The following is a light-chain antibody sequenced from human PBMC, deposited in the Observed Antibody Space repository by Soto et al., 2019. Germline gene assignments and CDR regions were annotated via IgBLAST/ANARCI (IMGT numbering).Light chain of an antibody. J-gene: IGKJ1*01. Sequence: IVLTQSPDTLSFSPGERVTLSCRASQSVRNNYLAWYQQKPGQAPRLLIYETYRRATGIPDRFSGSGSGIDSTLTISRLEPEDFAVYLCQQYGGSSRTFGLGTKVDIK. CDR3: QQYGGSSRT. CDR2: ETY. V-gene: IGKV3-20*01. CDR1: QSVRNNY.